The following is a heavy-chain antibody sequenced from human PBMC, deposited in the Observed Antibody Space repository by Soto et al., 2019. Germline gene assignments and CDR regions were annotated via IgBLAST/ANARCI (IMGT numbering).Heavy chain of an antibody. D-gene: IGHD2-21*02. Sequence: QVQLVQSGAEVKKPGASVKVSCKASGYSFSDYYIHWVRQAPGQGLEWLGWINPDTCVTHFAQKFQGWVTMTRDSSISTAYMELTRLTSDDTAVYYCVRSPRDFLYGLDVWGQGTTVTVSS. J-gene: IGHJ6*02. CDR1: GYSFSDYY. CDR3: VRSPRDFLYGLDV. CDR2: INPDTCVT. V-gene: IGHV1-2*04.